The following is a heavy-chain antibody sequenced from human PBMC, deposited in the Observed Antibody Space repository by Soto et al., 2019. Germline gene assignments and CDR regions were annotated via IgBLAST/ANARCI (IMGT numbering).Heavy chain of an antibody. CDR3: ASGGDGGYCSSTSCPGYYYYYYMDV. V-gene: IGHV1-69*02. D-gene: IGHD2-2*01. Sequence: ASVKVSCKASGGTFSSYTISWVRQAPGQGLEWMGRIIPILGIANYAQKFQGRVTITADKSTSTAYMELSSLRSEDTAVYYCASGGDGGYCSSTSCPGYYYYYYMDVWGKGTTVTVSS. CDR1: GGTFSSYT. J-gene: IGHJ6*03. CDR2: IIPILGIA.